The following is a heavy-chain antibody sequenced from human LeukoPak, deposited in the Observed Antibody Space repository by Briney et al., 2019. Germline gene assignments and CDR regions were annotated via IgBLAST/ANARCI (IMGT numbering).Heavy chain of an antibody. CDR2: ISSSSSYT. V-gene: IGHV3-11*03. Sequence: GGSLRLSCAASGFTFSDYYMSWIHQAPGKGLEWVSYISSSSSYTNYADSVKGRFTISRDNAKNSLYLQMNSLRAEDTAVYYCARYSGYDQNYFDYWGQGTLVTVSS. CDR1: GFTFSDYY. J-gene: IGHJ4*02. D-gene: IGHD5-12*01. CDR3: ARYSGYDQNYFDY.